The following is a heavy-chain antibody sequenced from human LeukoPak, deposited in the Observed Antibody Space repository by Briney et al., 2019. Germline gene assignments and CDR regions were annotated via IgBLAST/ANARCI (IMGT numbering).Heavy chain of an antibody. CDR2: INHSGST. CDR3: ARRSSSWYTTYYYYYMDV. Sequence: PSETLSLTCAVYGGSFSGYYWSWIRQPPGEGLEWIGEINHSGSTNYNPSLKSRVTISVDTSKNQFSLKLSSVTAADTAVYYCARRSSSWYTTYYYYYMDVWGKGTTVTVSS. V-gene: IGHV4-34*01. J-gene: IGHJ6*03. CDR1: GGSFSGYY. D-gene: IGHD6-13*01.